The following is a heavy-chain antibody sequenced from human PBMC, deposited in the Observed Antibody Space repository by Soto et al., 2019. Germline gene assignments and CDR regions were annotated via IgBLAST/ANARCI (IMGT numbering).Heavy chain of an antibody. CDR1: GYTFTSYG. Sequence: GASLKVSCKASGYTFTSYGISWVRQAPGQGLEWMGWISAYNGNTNYAQKLQGRVTMTTDTSTSTAYMELRSLRSDDTAVYYCARLGHCSSTSCPPWFDPWGQGTLVTVSS. J-gene: IGHJ5*02. D-gene: IGHD2-2*01. CDR2: ISAYNGNT. CDR3: ARLGHCSSTSCPPWFDP. V-gene: IGHV1-18*01.